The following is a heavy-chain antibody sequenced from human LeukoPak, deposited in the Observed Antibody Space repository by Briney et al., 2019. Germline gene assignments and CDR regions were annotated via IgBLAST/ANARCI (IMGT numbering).Heavy chain of an antibody. V-gene: IGHV3-43*01. D-gene: IGHD3-10*02. J-gene: IGHJ6*04. CDR3: AELGITMIGGV. Sequence: GGSLRLSCAASGLIFDDYTMHWARQAPGKGLEWVSLISRNGATTKYAESVRGRFTVSRDNSKNSLYLQMNSLRAEDTAVYYCAELGITMIGGVWGKGTTVTISS. CDR1: GLIFDDYT. CDR2: ISRNGATT.